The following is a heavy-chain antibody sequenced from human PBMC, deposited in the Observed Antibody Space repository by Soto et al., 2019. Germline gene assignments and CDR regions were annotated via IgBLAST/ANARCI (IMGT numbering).Heavy chain of an antibody. Sequence: VQLLESGGGLVQPGGSLRLSCKASGFTFLYYAMTWVRQAPGKGLEWVSGMTGVGGSIYYAEYVKGRFRISRDNSKDTLYLEMNDLRAEDTAVYYCAMEAGDYASLGYDYNSVDLWCQGTTVTVSS. V-gene: IGHV3-23*01. J-gene: IGHJ6*02. D-gene: IGHD4-17*01. CDR1: GFTFLYYA. CDR3: AMEAGDYASLGYDYNSVDL. CDR2: MTGVGGSI.